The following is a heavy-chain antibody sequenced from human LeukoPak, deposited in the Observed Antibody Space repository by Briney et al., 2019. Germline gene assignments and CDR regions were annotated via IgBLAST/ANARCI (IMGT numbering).Heavy chain of an antibody. CDR3: ARDHDFAFDN. V-gene: IGHV3-23*01. CDR2: ISESDGST. J-gene: IGHJ4*02. CDR1: GSTFSRYA. D-gene: IGHD2-21*02. Sequence: GGSLRLSCAASGSTFSRYAMSWVRQAPGKGLEWLSAISESDGSTYYADSVKGRFTISRDNAKNSLYLQLSSLRAEDTAVYYCARDHDFAFDNWGQGTLVTVSS.